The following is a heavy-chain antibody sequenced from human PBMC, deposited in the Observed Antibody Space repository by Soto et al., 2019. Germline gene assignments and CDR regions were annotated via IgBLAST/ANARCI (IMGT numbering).Heavy chain of an antibody. CDR1: GGSISTYY. J-gene: IGHJ4*02. CDR3: PREYSSFEY. V-gene: IGHV4-59*01. D-gene: IGHD6-19*01. Sequence: VKLSESGPGLVRPSGTLSLTFSVSGGSISTYYWSWIRQPPGKGLEWIGYIHFSWATSYHPSLESRVTLSVDTSRHQLSLTLNSVTAADTAVYYCPREYSSFEYWGQGIQVTVSS. CDR2: IHFSWAT.